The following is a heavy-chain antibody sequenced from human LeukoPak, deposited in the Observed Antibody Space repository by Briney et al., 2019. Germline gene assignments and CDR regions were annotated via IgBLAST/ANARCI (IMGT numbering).Heavy chain of an antibody. CDR2: IYHSGST. Sequence: PSGTLSLTCAVSGGSISSSNWWSWVRQPPGKGLEWIGEIYHSGSTNYNPSFKSRVTISVDTSKNQFSLKLSSVTAADTAVYYCARVDYGVFDYWGQGTLVTVSS. J-gene: IGHJ4*02. D-gene: IGHD4-17*01. V-gene: IGHV4-4*02. CDR1: GGSISSSNW. CDR3: ARVDYGVFDY.